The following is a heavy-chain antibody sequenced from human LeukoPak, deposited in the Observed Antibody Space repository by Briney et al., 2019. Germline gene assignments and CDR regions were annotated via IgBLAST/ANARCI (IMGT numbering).Heavy chain of an antibody. D-gene: IGHD6-19*01. Sequence: ASVKVSCKASGYIFTDYYKHWVRQAPGQGLEWMGWMNPNSGVTNYAQKFQVRVTMTGDTSISTAYMELSRLRSDDTAVYYCARDLRLAVSGTSGFDIWGQGTVVTVSS. CDR2: MNPNSGVT. CDR1: GYIFTDYY. J-gene: IGHJ3*02. V-gene: IGHV1-2*02. CDR3: ARDLRLAVSGTSGFDI.